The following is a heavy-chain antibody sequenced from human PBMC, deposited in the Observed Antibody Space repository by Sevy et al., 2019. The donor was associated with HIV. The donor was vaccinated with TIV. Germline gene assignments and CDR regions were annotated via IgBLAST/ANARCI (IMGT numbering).Heavy chain of an antibody. V-gene: IGHV3-7*04. D-gene: IGHD6-13*01. CDR3: ARGPSGAAAGRFDS. Sequence: GGSLRLSCAASEFMFSTYAMHWVRQAPGEGLEWVANINQGGNQKHYMDSVKGRFTTARDNAENAVYLQMNSLRVEDTAVYYCARGPSGAAAGRFDSWGQGTLVTVSS. J-gene: IGHJ4*02. CDR2: INQGGNQK. CDR1: EFMFSTYA.